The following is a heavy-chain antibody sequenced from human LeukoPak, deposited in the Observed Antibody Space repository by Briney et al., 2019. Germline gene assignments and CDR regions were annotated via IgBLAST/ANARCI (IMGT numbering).Heavy chain of an antibody. Sequence: SETLSLTCTVSGGSISSYYWSWIRQPPGKGLEWIGYIYYSGCTNYNPSLKSRVTISVDTSKNQFSLKLSSVTAADTAVYYCARGGRIAAASYGWFDPWGQGTLVTVSS. CDR2: IYYSGCT. V-gene: IGHV4-59*01. D-gene: IGHD6-13*01. CDR3: ARGGRIAAASYGWFDP. J-gene: IGHJ5*02. CDR1: GGSISSYY.